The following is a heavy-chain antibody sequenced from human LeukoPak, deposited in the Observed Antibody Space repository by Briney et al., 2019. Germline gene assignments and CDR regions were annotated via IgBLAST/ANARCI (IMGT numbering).Heavy chain of an antibody. CDR2: VSGSSGST. CDR1: GFTFTYAY. Sequence: GGSLRLSCAASGFTFTYAYMSWVRQAPGKGLEWVSAVSGSSGSTYYADSVKGRFTISRDNSKNTLYLQMNSLRAEDTAVYYCAKDPTPTYNWNYFDYWGQGTLVTVSS. CDR3: AKDPTPTYNWNYFDY. J-gene: IGHJ4*02. V-gene: IGHV3-23*01. D-gene: IGHD1-20*01.